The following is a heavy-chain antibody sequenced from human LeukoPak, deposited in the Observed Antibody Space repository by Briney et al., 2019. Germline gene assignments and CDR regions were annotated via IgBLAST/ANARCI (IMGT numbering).Heavy chain of an antibody. CDR1: GYTFTGYY. CDR3: ARETVPGPLSRVPGLGY. V-gene: IGHV1-46*01. CDR2: INPSGGTT. Sequence: ASVKVSCKASGYTFTGYYMHWVRQAPGQGLEWMGIINPSGGTTSYAQKFQGRVAMTRDTSTSTVYMELSSLRSEDTAVYYCARETVPGPLSRVPGLGYWGQGTLVTVSS. D-gene: IGHD6-19*01. J-gene: IGHJ4*02.